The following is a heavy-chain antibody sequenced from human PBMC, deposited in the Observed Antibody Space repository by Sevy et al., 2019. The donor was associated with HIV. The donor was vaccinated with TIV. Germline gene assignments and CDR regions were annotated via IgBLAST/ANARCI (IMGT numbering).Heavy chain of an antibody. J-gene: IGHJ4*02. CDR3: ARSPPYSSGWYGIDY. V-gene: IGHV3-11*04. Sequence: GGSLRLSCAASGFTFSDYYMSWIRQAPGKGLEWVSYISMSSSTIYYVDSVKGRFTISRDNAKNSLNLQMNSLRAEDTAVYYCARSPPYSSGWYGIDYWGQGTLVTVSS. CDR2: ISMSSSTI. CDR1: GFTFSDYY. D-gene: IGHD6-19*01.